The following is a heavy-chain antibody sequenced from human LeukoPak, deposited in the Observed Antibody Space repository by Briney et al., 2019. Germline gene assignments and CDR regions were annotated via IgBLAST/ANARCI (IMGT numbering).Heavy chain of an antibody. CDR3: ARGTTVVIRGP. CDR1: GGSFSGYY. D-gene: IGHD4-23*01. V-gene: IGHV4-34*01. Sequence: SETLSLTCAVYGGSFSGYYWSWIRQPPGKGLEWIGEINHSGSTNYNPSLKSRVTISVDTSKNQFSLKLSSVTAADTAVYYCARGTTVVIRGPWGQGTMVTVSS. J-gene: IGHJ3*01. CDR2: INHSGST.